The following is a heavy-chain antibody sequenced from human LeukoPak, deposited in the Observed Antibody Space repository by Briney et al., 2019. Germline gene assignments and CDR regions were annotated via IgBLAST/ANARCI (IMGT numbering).Heavy chain of an antibody. V-gene: IGHV4-39*07. Sequence: SETLSLTCTVSGGSISSSSYYWGWIRQPPGKGLEWIGSIYYSGSTYYNPSLKSRVTISVDTSKNQFSLKLSSVTAADTAVYYCARDLGRYSYGLGPWFDPWGQGTLVTVSS. CDR2: IYYSGST. CDR1: GGSISSSSYY. D-gene: IGHD5-18*01. CDR3: ARDLGRYSYGLGPWFDP. J-gene: IGHJ5*02.